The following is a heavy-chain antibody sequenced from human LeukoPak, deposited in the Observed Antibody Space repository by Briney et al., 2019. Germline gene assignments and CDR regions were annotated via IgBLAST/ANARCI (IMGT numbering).Heavy chain of an antibody. Sequence: PGGSQGLSCAASGFTFSSYGMHWVRQAPGKGLEWVAFIRYDGSNKYYADSVKGRFTISRDNAKKSLYLQMKSLIAEDTAMYYCSRDEFEYCSGSSCAQRYDYWGQGTLVTVSS. V-gene: IGHV3-30*02. CDR1: GFTFSSYG. J-gene: IGHJ4*02. CDR3: SRDEFEYCSGSSCAQRYDY. D-gene: IGHD2-2*01. CDR2: IRYDGSNK.